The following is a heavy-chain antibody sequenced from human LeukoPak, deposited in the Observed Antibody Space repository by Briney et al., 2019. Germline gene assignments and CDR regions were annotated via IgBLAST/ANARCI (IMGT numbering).Heavy chain of an antibody. V-gene: IGHV3-48*02. CDR3: ARDPQIIVEATNHFDN. J-gene: IGHJ4*02. D-gene: IGHD1-26*01. Sequence: GGSLRLSCAASGFTFSSCSMNWVRQAPGKGLEWISYISRSSSIIYYADSVKGRFTISRDNAKNSLYLQMNSLRDEDTAVYYCARDPQIIVEATNHFDNWGQGTLVTVSS. CDR1: GFTFSSCS. CDR2: ISRSSSII.